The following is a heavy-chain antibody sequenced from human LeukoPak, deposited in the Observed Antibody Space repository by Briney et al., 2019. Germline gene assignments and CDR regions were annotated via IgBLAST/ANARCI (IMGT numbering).Heavy chain of an antibody. CDR3: ARERKHGCSGGSCHDAFDI. Sequence: GGSLRLPCAASGFTFSSYDMHWVRQATGKGLEWVSAIGTAGDTYYPGSVKGRFTISRENAKNSLYLQMNSLRAGDTAVYYCARERKHGCSGGSCHDAFDIWGQGTMVTVSS. D-gene: IGHD2-15*01. V-gene: IGHV3-13*01. CDR1: GFTFSSYD. CDR2: IGTAGDT. J-gene: IGHJ3*02.